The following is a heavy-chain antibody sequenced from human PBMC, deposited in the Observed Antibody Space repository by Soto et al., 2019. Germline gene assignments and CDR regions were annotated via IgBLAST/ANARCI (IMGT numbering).Heavy chain of an antibody. CDR3: ARSNYYDSSGYPNWFDP. V-gene: IGHV4-61*01. D-gene: IGHD3-22*01. CDR2: IYYSGST. Sequence: SETLSVTCTVSGGSVSSGSYYWSWIRQPPGKGLEWIGYIYYSGSTNYNPSLKSRVTISVDTSKNQFSLKLSSVTAADTAVYYCARSNYYDSSGYPNWFDPWGQGTLFTVSP. J-gene: IGHJ5*02. CDR1: GGSVSSGSYY.